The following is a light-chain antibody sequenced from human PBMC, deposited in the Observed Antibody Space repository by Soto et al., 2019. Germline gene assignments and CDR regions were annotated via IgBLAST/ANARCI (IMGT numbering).Light chain of an antibody. CDR3: QKSYSVPWK. CDR1: QSISTY. J-gene: IGKJ1*01. CDR2: RAS. Sequence: DIQITHSPSSRSASLVDRVTISFLASQSISTYLHWYQQKPGTAPRLLISRASSVKSGVPPRFSGSGSGRDFTLTISSLRPEDIGTYFCQKSYSVPWKFGPGTKVDIK. V-gene: IGKV1-39*01.